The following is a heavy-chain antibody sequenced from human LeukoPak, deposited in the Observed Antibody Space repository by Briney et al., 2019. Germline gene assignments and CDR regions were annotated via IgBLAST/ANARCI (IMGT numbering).Heavy chain of an antibody. CDR2: FFLKGST. J-gene: IGHJ5*02. D-gene: IGHD1-26*01. V-gene: IGHV4-38-2*02. CDR3: ASSMGGELPPMMFDP. Sequence: SETLSLTCTVSGYSITSAYYWGWIRQPPGKGLEWIGSFFLKGSTYYNPSLKSRVTISVDTSKNQFSLKLSSVTAADTAVYYCASSMGGELPPMMFDPWGQGTLVTVSS. CDR1: GYSITSAYY.